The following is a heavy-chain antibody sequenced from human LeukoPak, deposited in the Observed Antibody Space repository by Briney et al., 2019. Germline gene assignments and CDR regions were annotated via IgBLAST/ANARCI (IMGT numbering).Heavy chain of an antibody. D-gene: IGHD5-18*01. V-gene: IGHV1-3*01. CDR1: GYTVTSYA. CDR2: INAGNGNT. CDR3: ARDRSGYSYGYFDY. J-gene: IGHJ4*02. Sequence: GASVKVSCKASGYTVTSYAMHWVRQAPGQRLEWMGWINAGNGNTKYSQKFQGRVTITRDTSASTAYMELSSLRSEDTAVYYCARDRSGYSYGYFDYWGQGTLVTVSS.